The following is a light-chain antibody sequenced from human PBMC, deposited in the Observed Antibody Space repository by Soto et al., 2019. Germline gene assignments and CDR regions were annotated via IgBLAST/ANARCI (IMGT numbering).Light chain of an antibody. CDR2: EDT. Sequence: QSVLTQPASVSESPGQSVTISCTGTSSDVGSYNLVSWYQQHPGKAPKVVIYEDTKRPSGVSDHFSGSKSGNTASLTISGLQADDEADYYCSSYAGSSTLVFGGGTKVTVL. CDR1: SSDVGSYNL. V-gene: IGLV2-23*01. J-gene: IGLJ3*02. CDR3: SSYAGSSTLV.